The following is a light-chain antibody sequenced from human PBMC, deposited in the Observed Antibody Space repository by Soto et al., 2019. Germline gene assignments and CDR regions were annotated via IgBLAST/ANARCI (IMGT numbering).Light chain of an antibody. V-gene: IGLV2-14*01. Sequence: QSALTQPASVSGSLGQSITISCTGTSRDIGAYNFVSWYQQHPGKAPKLMIYEVSSRPSGVSDRFSASKSGNTASLTISRLQAEDEADYYCSSFSNTGTRVVFGRRTKVTVL. CDR2: EVS. J-gene: IGLJ2*01. CDR1: SRDIGAYNF. CDR3: SSFSNTGTRVV.